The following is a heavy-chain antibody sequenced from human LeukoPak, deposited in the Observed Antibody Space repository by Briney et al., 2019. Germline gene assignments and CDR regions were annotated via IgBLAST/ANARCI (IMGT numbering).Heavy chain of an antibody. J-gene: IGHJ4*02. CDR2: ISSSSSYI. D-gene: IGHD3-22*01. CDR3: AREPDSSGYYYRSYYFDY. CDR1: GFTFSSYS. V-gene: IGHV3-21*01. Sequence: PGGSLRLSCAASGFTFSSYSMNWVRQAPGKGLEWVSSISSSSSYIYYADSVKGRFTISRDNAKNSLYLQMNSLRAEDTAVYYCAREPDSSGYYYRSYYFDYWGQGTLVTVSS.